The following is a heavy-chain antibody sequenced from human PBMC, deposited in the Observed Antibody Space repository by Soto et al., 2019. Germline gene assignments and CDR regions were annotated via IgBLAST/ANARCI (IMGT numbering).Heavy chain of an antibody. CDR2: IDPSDSYT. CDR3: ASPLNYCSSTSCQGDYYYGMDV. J-gene: IGHJ6*02. CDR1: GYSFTSYW. D-gene: IGHD2-2*01. V-gene: IGHV5-10-1*01. Sequence: GESLKISCKGSGYSFTSYWISWVRQMPGKGLEWMGRIDPSDSYTNYSPSFQGHVTISADKSISTVYLQWSSLKASDTAMYYCASPLNYCSSTSCQGDYYYGMDVWGQGTTVTVSS.